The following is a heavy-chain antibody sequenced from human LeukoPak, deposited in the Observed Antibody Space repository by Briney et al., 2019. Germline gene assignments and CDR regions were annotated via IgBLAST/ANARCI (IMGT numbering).Heavy chain of an antibody. CDR3: ARLAPDYDFWSGYLPLYGMDV. CDR1: GGSISSSSYY. V-gene: IGHV4-39*01. J-gene: IGHJ6*02. D-gene: IGHD3-3*01. CDR2: IYYSGST. Sequence: SETLSLTCTVSGGSISSSSYYWGWIRQPPGKGLEWIGSIYYSGSTYYNPSLKSRVTISVDTSKNQFSLKLSSVTAADTAVYYSARLAPDYDFWSGYLPLYGMDVWGQGTTVTVSS.